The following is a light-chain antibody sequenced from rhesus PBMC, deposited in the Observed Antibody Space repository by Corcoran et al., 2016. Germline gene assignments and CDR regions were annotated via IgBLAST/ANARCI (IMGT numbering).Light chain of an antibody. V-gene: IGKV1S12*01. Sequence: DIQMTQSPSALSASVGDRVTISCRASQNIYSNLAWYQQKPGKAPKLLIYAASSLQTGIPSRFSGRGSGTDFTLTISSLQPEDSAAYYCQHYYDNPYSFGQGTKVEIK. J-gene: IGKJ2*01. CDR2: AAS. CDR3: QHYYDNPYS. CDR1: QNIYSN.